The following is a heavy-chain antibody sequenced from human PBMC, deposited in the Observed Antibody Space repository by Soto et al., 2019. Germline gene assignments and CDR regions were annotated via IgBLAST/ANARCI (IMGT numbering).Heavy chain of an antibody. CDR2: ISWNSGSI. V-gene: IGHV3-9*01. J-gene: IGHJ4*02. CDR1: GFTFDDYA. CDR3: AKASLFGYCSSTSCYLIDY. D-gene: IGHD2-2*03. Sequence: GGSLRLSCAASGFTFDDYAMHWVRQAPGKGLEWVSGISWNSGSIGYADSVKGRFTISRDNAKNSLYLQMNSLRAEDTALYYSAKASLFGYCSSTSCYLIDYWGQGTLVTVSS.